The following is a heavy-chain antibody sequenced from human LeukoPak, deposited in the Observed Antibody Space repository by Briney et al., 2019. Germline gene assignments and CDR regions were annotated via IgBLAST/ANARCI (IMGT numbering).Heavy chain of an antibody. V-gene: IGHV4-38-2*02. CDR3: ARLYLPATRFDY. Sequence: PSETLSLTCTVSGYSISSGYYWGWIRQPPGKGLEWMGSIYHSGRTFYTPSLKSRVTISVDTSKNQFSLKICTVTAADTAVYYCARLYLPATRFDYWGQGTLVTVSS. D-gene: IGHD5-24*01. CDR2: IYHSGRT. CDR1: GYSISSGYY. J-gene: IGHJ4*02.